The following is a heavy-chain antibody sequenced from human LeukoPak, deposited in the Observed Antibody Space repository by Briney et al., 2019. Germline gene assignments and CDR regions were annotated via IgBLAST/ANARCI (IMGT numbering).Heavy chain of an antibody. Sequence: ASVKVSCKASGYTFTTYGVSWVRQAPGQGLEWMGWISAYNGSTNYAQKFQGRVTMTTDTSTSTAYMELRSLRSDDTAVYYCAREEQVARGMDVWGQGTTVTVSS. J-gene: IGHJ6*02. CDR1: GYTFTTYG. D-gene: IGHD6-6*01. CDR3: AREEQVARGMDV. CDR2: ISAYNGST. V-gene: IGHV1-18*01.